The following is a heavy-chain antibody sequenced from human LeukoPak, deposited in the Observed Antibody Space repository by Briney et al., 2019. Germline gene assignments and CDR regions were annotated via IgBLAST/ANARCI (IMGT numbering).Heavy chain of an antibody. J-gene: IGHJ4*02. D-gene: IGHD1-7*01. Sequence: PSETLSLTCTVSGGSISSYYWSWIRQPPGKGLEWIGYIYYSGSTNYNPSPKSRVTISVDTSKNQFSLKLSSVTAADTAVYYCASGITGTDLDYWGQGTLVTVSS. CDR1: GGSISSYY. CDR2: IYYSGST. V-gene: IGHV4-59*01. CDR3: ASGITGTDLDY.